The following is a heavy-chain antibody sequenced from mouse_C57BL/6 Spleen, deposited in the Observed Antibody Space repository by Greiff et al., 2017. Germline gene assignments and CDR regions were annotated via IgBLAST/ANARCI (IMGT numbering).Heavy chain of an antibody. J-gene: IGHJ2*01. CDR2: INPSTGGT. Sequence: DVKLVESGPELVKPGASVKISCKASGYSFTGYYMNWVKQSPEKSLEWIGEINPSTGGTTYNQKFKAKATLTVDKSSSTAYMQLKSLTSEDSAVYYCARDGDGYYFDYWGQGTTLTVSS. V-gene: IGHV1-42*01. CDR3: ARDGDGYYFDY. CDR1: GYSFTGYY. D-gene: IGHD1-2*01.